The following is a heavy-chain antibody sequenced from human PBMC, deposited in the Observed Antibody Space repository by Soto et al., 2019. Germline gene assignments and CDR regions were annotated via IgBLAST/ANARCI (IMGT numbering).Heavy chain of an antibody. CDR3: AREPVAGRYYYSGLDV. CDR1: GYSFTSYW. Sequence: GESLKISCKGSGYSFTSYWIGWVRQMPRKGLEWMGIIYPGDSDTRYSPSFQGQVTISADKSISTAYLQWSSLKASDTAMYYCAREPVAGRYYYSGLDVWGQGTTVTVSS. V-gene: IGHV5-51*01. D-gene: IGHD6-19*01. CDR2: IYPGDSDT. J-gene: IGHJ6*02.